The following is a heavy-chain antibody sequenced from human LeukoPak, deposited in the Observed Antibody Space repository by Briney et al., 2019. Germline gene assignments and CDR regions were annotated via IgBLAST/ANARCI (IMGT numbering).Heavy chain of an antibody. D-gene: IGHD3-10*01. CDR1: GYSIISGYY. CDR2: IYHSGST. J-gene: IGHJ5*02. Sequence: SETLSLTCAVSGYSIISGYYWGWIRQPPGKGLEWIGSIYHSGSTYYNPSLKSRVTISVDTSKNQFSLKLSSVTAADTAVYYCAREEFTMVRGVTTFDPWGQGTLVTVSS. V-gene: IGHV4-38-2*02. CDR3: AREEFTMVRGVTTFDP.